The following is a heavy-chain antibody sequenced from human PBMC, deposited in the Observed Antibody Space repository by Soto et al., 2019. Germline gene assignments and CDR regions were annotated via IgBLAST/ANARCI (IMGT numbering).Heavy chain of an antibody. CDR2: ISYDGSNK. V-gene: IGHV3-30-3*01. J-gene: IGHJ4*02. Sequence: GGSLRLSCAASGFTFSSYAMHWVRQAPGKGLEWVAVISYDGSNKYYADSVKGRFTISRDNSKNTLYLQMNSLRAEDTAVYYCARGKFVDTAMVTVYWGQGTLVTVSS. D-gene: IGHD5-18*01. CDR3: ARGKFVDTAMVTVY. CDR1: GFTFSSYA.